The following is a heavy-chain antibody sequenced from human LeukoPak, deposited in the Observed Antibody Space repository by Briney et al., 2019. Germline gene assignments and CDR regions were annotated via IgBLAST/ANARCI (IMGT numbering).Heavy chain of an antibody. CDR3: AIDPNWGTHS. CDR1: GFTFSTHT. J-gene: IGHJ4*02. CDR2: IGNNGGGI. V-gene: IGHV3-23*01. Sequence: PGGPLRLSCAASGFTFSTHTMYWVRHPPGKRLEWVSIIGNNGGGIHYADSVKGRFTISRDNFKNALYLQMNSLRVEDTAVYYCAIDPNWGTHSWGQGVLVTVSS. D-gene: IGHD7-27*01.